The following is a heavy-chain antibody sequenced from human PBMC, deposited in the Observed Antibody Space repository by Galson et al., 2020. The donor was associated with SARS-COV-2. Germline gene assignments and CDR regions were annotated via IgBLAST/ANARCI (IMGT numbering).Heavy chain of an antibody. CDR1: GFTFNNYG. CDR3: VKSLGSGSYSNFDY. Sequence: GGSLRLSCSASGFTFNNYGMHWIRQAPGKGLEWISTINNSGGRKSSAAPVRGTFTISRDNSKHTLYLQMSSLRPEDTAVYYCVKSLGSGSYSNFDYWGQGTLVTVSS. D-gene: IGHD3-10*01. V-gene: IGHV3-64D*06. J-gene: IGHJ4*02. CDR2: INNSGGRK.